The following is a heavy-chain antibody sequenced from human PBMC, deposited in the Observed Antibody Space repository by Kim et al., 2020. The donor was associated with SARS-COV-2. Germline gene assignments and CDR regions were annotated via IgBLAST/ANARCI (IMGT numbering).Heavy chain of an antibody. CDR3: VKPAYSSSSYFDY. D-gene: IGHD6-6*01. V-gene: IGHV3-64D*09. J-gene: IGHJ4*02. Sequence: YADSVKGRFTISRDNSKDTLYLQISSLRAEDTAVYYCVKPAYSSSSYFDYWSQGTLVTVSS.